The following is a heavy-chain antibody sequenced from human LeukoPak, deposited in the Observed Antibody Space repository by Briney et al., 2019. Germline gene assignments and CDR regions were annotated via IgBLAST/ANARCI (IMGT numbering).Heavy chain of an antibody. CDR2: IGYDGSNK. CDR1: GFTFSSYG. V-gene: IGHV3-33*01. CDR3: ARDRIAAAGTSYYYYYYGMDV. J-gene: IGHJ6*04. Sequence: GRSLRLSCAASGFTFSSYGMHWVRQAPGKGLEWVAVIGYDGSNKYYADSVKGRFTISRDNSKNTLYLQMDSLRAEDTAVYYCARDRIAAAGTSYYYYYYGMDVWGKGTTVTVSS. D-gene: IGHD6-13*01.